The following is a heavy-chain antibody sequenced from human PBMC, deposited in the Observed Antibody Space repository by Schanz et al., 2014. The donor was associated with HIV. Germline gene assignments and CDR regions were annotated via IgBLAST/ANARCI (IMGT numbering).Heavy chain of an antibody. Sequence: QVQLVQSGDEVKKPGASVKVSCKASGYTFSTYGISWVRQAPGQGLEWMGWISTYNGNTIYAQKFQGRVTMTTDTSTSTAYMELRSLRSDDTDVYYCARVNKDIGGYYFDYWGQGTLVTVSS. D-gene: IGHD2-15*01. CDR2: ISTYNGNT. CDR3: ARVNKDIGGYYFDY. CDR1: GYTFSTYG. J-gene: IGHJ4*02. V-gene: IGHV1-18*01.